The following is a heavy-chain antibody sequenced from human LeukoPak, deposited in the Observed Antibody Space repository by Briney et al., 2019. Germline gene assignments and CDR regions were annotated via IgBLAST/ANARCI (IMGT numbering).Heavy chain of an antibody. CDR1: GYTFTDYF. V-gene: IGHV1-2*06. Sequence: ASVKVSCKASGYTFTDYFIQWVRQAPGQGPEWMGRINLNTGGTNYAQKFQGRVTFTIDTSTNTAYMELSRLRPDDTAVYYCARDFLVMVYWGQGTLVTVSS. J-gene: IGHJ4*02. CDR2: INLNTGGT. CDR3: ARDFLVMVY. D-gene: IGHD3-9*01.